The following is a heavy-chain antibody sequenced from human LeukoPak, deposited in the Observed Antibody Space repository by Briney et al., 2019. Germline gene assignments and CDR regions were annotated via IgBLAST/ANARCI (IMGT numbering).Heavy chain of an antibody. CDR1: GGSVSSGSYY. D-gene: IGHD2-2*01. CDR2: IYYSGST. Sequence: SETLSLTCTVSGGSVSSGSYYWSWIRQPPGKGLEWIGYIYYSGSTNYNPSLKSRVTISVDTSKNQFSLKLSSVTAADTAVYYCARGDCSSTSCYVWYFDLWGCGTLVTVSS. V-gene: IGHV4-61*01. CDR3: ARGDCSSTSCYVWYFDL. J-gene: IGHJ2*01.